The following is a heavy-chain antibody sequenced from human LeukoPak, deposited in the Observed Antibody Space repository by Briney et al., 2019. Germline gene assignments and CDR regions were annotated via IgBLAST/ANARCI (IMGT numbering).Heavy chain of an antibody. CDR1: GFTFSSYG. CDR3: ARESRSVAFDI. CDR2: ISYDGSNK. J-gene: IGHJ3*02. Sequence: PGRSLRLSCAASGFTFSSYGMHWVRQAPGKGLEWVAVISYDGSNKYYADSVKGRFTISRDNSKNTLYLQMNSLRAEDTAVYYCARESRSVAFDIWGQGTMVTVSS. D-gene: IGHD2-15*01. V-gene: IGHV3-30*03.